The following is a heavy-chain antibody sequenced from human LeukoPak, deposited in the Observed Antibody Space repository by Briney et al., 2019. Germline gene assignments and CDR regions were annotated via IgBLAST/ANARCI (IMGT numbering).Heavy chain of an antibody. V-gene: IGHV3-33*01. J-gene: IGHJ3*02. CDR1: GFTFSSYG. CDR2: IWYDGSNK. CDR3: ARDRAPYGRHSGTHGGHAFDI. D-gene: IGHD1-26*01. Sequence: GGSLRLSCAASGFTFSSYGMHWVRQAPGKGLEWVAVIWYDGSNKYYADSVKGRFTISRDNSKNTLYLQMNSLRAEDTAVYYCARDRAPYGRHSGTHGGHAFDIWGQGTMVTVSS.